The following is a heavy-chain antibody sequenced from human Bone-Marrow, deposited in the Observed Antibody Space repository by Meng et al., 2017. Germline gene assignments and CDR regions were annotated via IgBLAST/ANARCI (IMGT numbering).Heavy chain of an antibody. CDR2: INEDGRRI. V-gene: IGHV3-7*01. CDR1: GFSFSRYW. CDR3: ARDVSRSLEDY. J-gene: IGHJ4*02. Sequence: GGSLRLSCAASGFSFSRYWMSWVRQAPGKGLEWVANINEDGRRINCVDSVKGRFTISRDNAKNSLYLRMNSLRAEDTAVCYCARDVSRSLEDYWGQGTLVTVSS.